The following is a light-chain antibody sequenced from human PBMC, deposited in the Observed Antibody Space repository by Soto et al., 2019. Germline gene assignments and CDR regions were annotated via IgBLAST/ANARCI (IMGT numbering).Light chain of an antibody. CDR1: QSVCSY. CDR3: QQRSCWPPLP. CDR2: DAS. Sequence: EMVLTQSPATLSLSPGEIATLSCRASQSVCSYLAWWQHKPGQAPRLLIYDASKRATGIPARFSASGSGTDFRLASSRLQPEAFAVYCCQQRSCWPPLPFAGGNKVEIK. V-gene: IGKV3-11*01. J-gene: IGKJ4*01.